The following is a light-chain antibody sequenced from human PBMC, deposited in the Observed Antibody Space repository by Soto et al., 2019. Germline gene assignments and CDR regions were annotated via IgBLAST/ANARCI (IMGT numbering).Light chain of an antibody. Sequence: QSVLTQPPSVSGAPGQRVIISCTGSSSNLGSGYDVYWYQHLPGTAPKLLIYGNTNRPSGVPDRFSGSKSGTSASLAITGLQAEDEAHYYCQSYDNSRGVFGGGTKLTVL. J-gene: IGLJ2*01. CDR1: SSNLGSGYD. V-gene: IGLV1-40*01. CDR3: QSYDNSRGV. CDR2: GNT.